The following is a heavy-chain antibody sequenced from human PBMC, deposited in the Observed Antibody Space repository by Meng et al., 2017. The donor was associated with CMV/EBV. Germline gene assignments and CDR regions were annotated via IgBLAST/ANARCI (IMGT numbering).Heavy chain of an antibody. CDR2: ISSSGSTI. Sequence: SGFTFSDYYMSWIRQAPGKGLEWVSYISSSGSTIYYADSVKGRFTISRDNAKNSLYLQMNSLRAEDTAVYYCARWGAIVVVPAASDYWGQGTLVTVSS. CDR3: ARWGAIVVVPAASDY. CDR1: GFTFSDYY. J-gene: IGHJ4*02. V-gene: IGHV3-11*04. D-gene: IGHD2-2*01.